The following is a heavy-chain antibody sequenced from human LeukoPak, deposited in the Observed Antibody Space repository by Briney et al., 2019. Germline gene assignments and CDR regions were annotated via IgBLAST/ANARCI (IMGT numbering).Heavy chain of an antibody. D-gene: IGHD3-9*01. CDR1: GFTFSSYD. Sequence: GGSLRLSCEASGFTFSSYDMHWVRQAPGKGLEWVAFLQYDGNNKYYADAVRGRFTISRDNSKNTLCLQMNSLRAEDTAIYYCAKVGLRYFDWLFRSRDAFDIWGRGTVVTVSS. CDR2: LQYDGNNK. V-gene: IGHV3-30*02. CDR3: AKVGLRYFDWLFRSRDAFDI. J-gene: IGHJ3*02.